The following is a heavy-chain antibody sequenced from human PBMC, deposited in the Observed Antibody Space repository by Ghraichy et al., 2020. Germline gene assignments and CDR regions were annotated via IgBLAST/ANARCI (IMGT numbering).Heavy chain of an antibody. V-gene: IGHV4-34*01. CDR1: GGSFRGYY. D-gene: IGHD3-3*01. CDR3: ARGARSRSYYDFWSGHFNGFDP. Sequence: SETLSLTCAVYGGSFRGYYWSGIRQPTGKGLEWSGEINHSGSTNYNPSLKSRVTISVDTSKNQFSLKLSSVTAADTAVYYCARGARSRSYYDFWSGHFNGFDPWGQGTLGTGSS. CDR2: INHSGST. J-gene: IGHJ5*02.